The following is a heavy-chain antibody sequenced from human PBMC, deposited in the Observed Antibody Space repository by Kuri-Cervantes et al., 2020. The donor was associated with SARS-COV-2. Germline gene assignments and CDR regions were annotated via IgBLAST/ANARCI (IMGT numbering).Heavy chain of an antibody. CDR3: ARVPSGDGAWYFDP. Sequence: GESLKISCAAPGFTFSSYSMNWVRQAPGKGLEWVSDISSTSRTIYYADSVKGRFTISRDNAKNSLYLQMNSLRDEDTAVYYCARVPSGDGAWYFDPWGRGTLVTVSS. CDR1: GFTFSSYS. V-gene: IGHV3-48*02. J-gene: IGHJ2*01. D-gene: IGHD7-27*01. CDR2: ISSTSRTI.